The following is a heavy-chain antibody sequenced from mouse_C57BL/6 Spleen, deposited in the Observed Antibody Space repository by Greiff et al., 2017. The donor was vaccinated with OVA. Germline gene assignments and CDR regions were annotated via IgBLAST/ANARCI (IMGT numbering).Heavy chain of an antibody. CDR3: ARTGYSSGYGY. CDR1: GYTFTSYW. J-gene: IGHJ2*01. CDR2: IDPSDSYT. Sequence: QVQLQQSGAELVKPGASVKLSCKASGYTFTSYWMQWVKQRPGQGLEWIGEIDPSDSYTNYNQKFKGKATLTVDTSSSTAYMQLSSLTSEDSAVYYCARTGYSSGYGYWGQGTTLTVSS. V-gene: IGHV1-50*01. D-gene: IGHD3-2*02.